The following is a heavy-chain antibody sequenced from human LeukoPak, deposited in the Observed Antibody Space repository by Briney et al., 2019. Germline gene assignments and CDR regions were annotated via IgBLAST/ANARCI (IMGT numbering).Heavy chain of an antibody. CDR3: AREVDTAMVDAFDI. V-gene: IGHV5-51*01. Sequence: GESLKISCKGSGYSFTSFWIGWVRQMPGKGLEWLGIIYPGDSDTRYSPSFQGQVTISADKSISTAYLQWSSLKASDTAMYYCAREVDTAMVDAFDIWGQGTMVTVSS. D-gene: IGHD5-18*01. CDR1: GYSFTSFW. J-gene: IGHJ3*02. CDR2: IYPGDSDT.